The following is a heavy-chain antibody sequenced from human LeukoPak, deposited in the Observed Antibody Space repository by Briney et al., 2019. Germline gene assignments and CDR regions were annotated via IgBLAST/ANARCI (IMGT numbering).Heavy chain of an antibody. Sequence: GGSLRLSCAASGFTLSSYSMNWVRQAPGKGLEWVSAISGSGGSTYYADSVKGRFTISRDNSKNTLYLQMNSLRAEDTAVYYCAKDHPSRGRAPFFDYWGQGTLVTVSS. CDR1: GFTLSSYS. CDR2: ISGSGGST. D-gene: IGHD2-15*01. J-gene: IGHJ4*02. CDR3: AKDHPSRGRAPFFDY. V-gene: IGHV3-23*01.